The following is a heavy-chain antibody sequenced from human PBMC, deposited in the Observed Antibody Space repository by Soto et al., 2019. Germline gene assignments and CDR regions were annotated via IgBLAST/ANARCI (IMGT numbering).Heavy chain of an antibody. D-gene: IGHD1-26*01. V-gene: IGHV1-18*01. Sequence: QVQLVQSGGEVKKPGASVKVSCKASGYTFSSRYINWVRQAPGQGLEWMGWISAYNGNTDYAQNFQGRVTMTTDTSTNTADMELRSLTSDDTAVYYCARGGQWDFLSDYWGQGTLVTVSS. J-gene: IGHJ4*02. CDR2: ISAYNGNT. CDR3: ARGGQWDFLSDY. CDR1: GYTFSSRY.